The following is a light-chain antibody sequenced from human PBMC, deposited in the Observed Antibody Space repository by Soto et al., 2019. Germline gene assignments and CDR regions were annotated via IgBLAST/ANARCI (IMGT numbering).Light chain of an antibody. Sequence: DIQMTQSPSTVSASVGDRVTITCRASQSISSWLAWYQQKPGKAPKHLIFKASSLESVVPSRFSGSGSGTEFTLTISSLQPDDFATYYCQQYNTYSRTFGQGTKVEIK. J-gene: IGKJ1*01. CDR2: KAS. CDR3: QQYNTYSRT. V-gene: IGKV1-5*03. CDR1: QSISSW.